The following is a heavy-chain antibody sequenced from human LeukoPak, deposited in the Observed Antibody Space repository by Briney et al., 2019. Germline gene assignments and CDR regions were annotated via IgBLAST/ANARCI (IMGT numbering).Heavy chain of an antibody. CDR3: AKRLWSPDY. J-gene: IGHJ4*02. CDR1: GFTFSSYG. D-gene: IGHD3-10*01. V-gene: IGHV3-23*01. Sequence: GGSLRLSCAASGFTFSSYGMCWVRQAPGKGLEWVSAISSNGGSTYCADSVKGRFTISRDNSKNTLYLQMNSLRAEDTAVYYCAKRLWSPDYWGQGTLVTVSS. CDR2: ISSNGGST.